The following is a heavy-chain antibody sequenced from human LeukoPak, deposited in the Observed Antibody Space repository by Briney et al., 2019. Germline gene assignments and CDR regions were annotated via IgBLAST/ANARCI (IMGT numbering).Heavy chain of an antibody. CDR2: ISACNGNT. J-gene: IGHJ3*02. D-gene: IGHD3-22*01. V-gene: IGHV1-18*01. CDR1: GYTFTSYG. Sequence: GASVTVSFKASGYTFTSYGISWVRQAPGQGLEWMGWISACNGNTNYAQKLQGRVTMTTDTSTSTAYMELRSLRSDDTAVYYCARVYYDSSGYRPVHGAFDIWGQGTMVTVSS. CDR3: ARVYYDSSGYRPVHGAFDI.